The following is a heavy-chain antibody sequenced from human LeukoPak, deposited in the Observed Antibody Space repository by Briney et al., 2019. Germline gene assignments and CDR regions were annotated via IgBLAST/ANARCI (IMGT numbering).Heavy chain of an antibody. CDR2: DSSSDGT. V-gene: IGHV4-59*08. CDR1: GDSLSNYR. J-gene: IGHJ4*01. CDR3: ARRGYGADYFDY. D-gene: IGHD4-17*01. Sequence: AETLSLTCTVSGDSLSNYRWTWIRQPPGKATGWIGYDSSSDGTNYNAPLKSRVFISLQMSKNSFSLTLTSVTAADTAVYYCARRGYGADYFDYWGHGSLVTVSS.